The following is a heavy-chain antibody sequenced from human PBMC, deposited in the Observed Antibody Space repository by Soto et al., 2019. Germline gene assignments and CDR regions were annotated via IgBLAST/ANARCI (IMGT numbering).Heavy chain of an antibody. D-gene: IGHD4-17*01. V-gene: IGHV4-34*01. CDR2: INHSGST. J-gene: IGHJ4*02. Sequence: PSETLSLTCAVYGGSFSGYYWSWIRQPPGKGLEWIGEINHSGSTNYNPSLKSRVTISVDTSKNQFSLKLSSVTAADTAVYYCARGLPMTTVVKGGNGDYWGQGTLVTVSS. CDR3: ARGLPMTTVVKGGNGDY. CDR1: GGSFSGYY.